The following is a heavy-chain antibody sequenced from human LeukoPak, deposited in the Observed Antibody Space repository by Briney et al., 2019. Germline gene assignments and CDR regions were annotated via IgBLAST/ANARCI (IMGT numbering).Heavy chain of an antibody. CDR2: IYYNGRS. J-gene: IGHJ5*02. D-gene: IGHD1-26*01. CDR1: GDSMIDDNFY. Sequence: SETLSLTCTVSGDSMIDDNFYWGWTRQSPQKGLEWIASIYYNGRSLYNPSLRSRVTISLDAPKNQIFLKLSSVTAADTAVYYCTKDSFGAVRDSWGRGILVTVSS. CDR3: TKDSFGAVRDS. V-gene: IGHV4-39*07.